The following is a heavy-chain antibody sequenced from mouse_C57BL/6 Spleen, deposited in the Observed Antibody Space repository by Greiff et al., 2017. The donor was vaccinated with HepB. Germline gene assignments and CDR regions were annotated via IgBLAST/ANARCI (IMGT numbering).Heavy chain of an antibody. V-gene: IGHV1-53*01. Sequence: VQLQQPGTELVKPGASVKLSCKASGYTFTSYWMHWVKQRPGQGLEWIGNINPSNGGTNYNEKFKSKATLTVDKSSSTAYMQLSSLTSEDSAVYDCARKGYYGSSTWYFDVWGTGTTVTVSS. J-gene: IGHJ1*03. D-gene: IGHD1-1*01. CDR3: ARKGYYGSSTWYFDV. CDR1: GYTFTSYW. CDR2: INPSNGGT.